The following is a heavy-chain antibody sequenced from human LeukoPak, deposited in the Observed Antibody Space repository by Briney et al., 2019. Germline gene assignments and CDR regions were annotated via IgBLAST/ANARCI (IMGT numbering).Heavy chain of an antibody. CDR2: IYTSGST. CDR3: ASLKAYSSSPYFDY. Sequence: SETLSLTCTVSGGSISSYYWSWIRQPAGKGLEWIGRIYTSGSTNYNPSLKSRVTISVDTSKNQFSLKLSSVTAADTAVYYCASLKAYSSSPYFDYWGQGTLVTVSS. J-gene: IGHJ4*02. D-gene: IGHD6-6*01. V-gene: IGHV4-4*07. CDR1: GGSISSYY.